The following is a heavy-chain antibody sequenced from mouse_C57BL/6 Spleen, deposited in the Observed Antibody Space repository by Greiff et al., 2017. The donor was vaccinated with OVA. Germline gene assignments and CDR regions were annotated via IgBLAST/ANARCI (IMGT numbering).Heavy chain of an antibody. D-gene: IGHD4-1*01. J-gene: IGHJ4*01. V-gene: IGHV1-19*01. Sequence: SGPVLVKPGASVKMSCKASGYTFTDYYMNWVKQSHGKSLEWIGVINPYNGGTSYNQKFKGKATLTVDKSSSTAYMELNSLTSEDSAVYYCARSDWDGNYAMDYWGQGTSVTVSS. CDR2: INPYNGGT. CDR1: GYTFTDYY. CDR3: ARSDWDGNYAMDY.